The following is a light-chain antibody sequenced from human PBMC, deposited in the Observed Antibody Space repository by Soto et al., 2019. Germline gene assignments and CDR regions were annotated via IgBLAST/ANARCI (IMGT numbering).Light chain of an antibody. Sequence: QSVQAQSSSASASLGSSVKLTCILSSGHNTYIIAWHQQQPGKAPRFLMTLDRSGSYNRGSGVPDRFSGSSSGADRYLTISNLQFEDEGDYYCETWYSNTHKVFGGGTKLTVL. CDR3: ETWYSNTHKV. V-gene: IGLV4-60*02. CDR2: LDRSGSY. J-gene: IGLJ3*02. CDR1: SGHNTYI.